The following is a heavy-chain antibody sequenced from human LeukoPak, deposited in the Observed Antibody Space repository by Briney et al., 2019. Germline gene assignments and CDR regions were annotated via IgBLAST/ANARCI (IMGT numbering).Heavy chain of an antibody. CDR1: GYTFSGTGWY. Sequence: ASVKVSCKASGYTFSGTGWYLYWLRQAPGQGLECMGWIYPYTGATHYAQKFQGRVAMTRDTSISTAYMELSRLRPDDTAVYYCARDGPAQMVDLDYWGQGTLVTVSS. J-gene: IGHJ4*02. CDR2: IYPYTGAT. V-gene: IGHV1-2*02. CDR3: ARDGPAQMVDLDY. D-gene: IGHD3-10*01.